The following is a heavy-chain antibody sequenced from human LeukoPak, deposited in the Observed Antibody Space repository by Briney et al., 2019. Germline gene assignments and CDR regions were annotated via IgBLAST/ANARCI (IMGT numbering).Heavy chain of an antibody. D-gene: IGHD6-13*01. CDR2: FDPEDGET. CDR1: GYTLTELS. Sequence: ASVKVSCKASGYTLTELSMHWVRQAPGKGLEWMGGFDPEDGETIYAQKFQGRVTMTEDTSTDTAYMELSSLRSEDTAVYYCATALAAAGTIYYYYGMDVWGQGTTVTVSS. CDR3: ATALAAAGTIYYYYGMDV. J-gene: IGHJ6*02. V-gene: IGHV1-24*01.